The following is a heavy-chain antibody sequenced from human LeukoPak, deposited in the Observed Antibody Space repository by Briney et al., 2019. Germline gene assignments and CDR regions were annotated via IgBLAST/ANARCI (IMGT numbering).Heavy chain of an antibody. CDR2: TYSGGTT. J-gene: IGHJ4*02. D-gene: IGHD3-10*01. Sequence: GGSLRLSCAASGFTVNSNYMTWVRQAPGKGLEWVSVTYSGGTTYYADSVKGRFTISRDTSKNTLYLQMNSLRAEDTAVYYCARDRMVRGDPTPDYWGQGTLVTVSS. CDR1: GFTVNSNY. V-gene: IGHV3-53*01. CDR3: ARDRMVRGDPTPDY.